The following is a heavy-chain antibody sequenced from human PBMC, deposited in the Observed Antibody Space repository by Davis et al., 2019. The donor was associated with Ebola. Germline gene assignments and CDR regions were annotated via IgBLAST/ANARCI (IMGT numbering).Heavy chain of an antibody. CDR2: IYYSGST. D-gene: IGHD6-13*01. CDR1: GTAIPSNY. J-gene: IGHJ6*02. Sequence: SNPLSPTCTVLGTAIPSNYWSWNRQPPGKRREWGGYIYYSGSTNYNPSLKSRITITVDTSKNQFSLKLSSVTAADTAVYYCARGGIAAAAQRGVYYYYYYGMDVWGQGTTVTVSS. CDR3: ARGGIAAAAQRGVYYYYYYGMDV. V-gene: IGHV4-59*01.